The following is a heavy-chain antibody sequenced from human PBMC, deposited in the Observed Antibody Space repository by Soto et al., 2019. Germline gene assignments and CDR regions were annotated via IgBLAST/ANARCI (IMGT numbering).Heavy chain of an antibody. J-gene: IGHJ4*02. Sequence: GGSLRLSCAAPGFTFSSYAMSWVRQAPGKGLEGVSAISGSGGSTYYADSVKGRFTISRDNSKNTLYLQMNSLRAEDTAVYYCAKDRLYDSSGESDYWGQGTLVTVSS. D-gene: IGHD3-22*01. V-gene: IGHV3-23*01. CDR2: ISGSGGST. CDR1: GFTFSSYA. CDR3: AKDRLYDSSGESDY.